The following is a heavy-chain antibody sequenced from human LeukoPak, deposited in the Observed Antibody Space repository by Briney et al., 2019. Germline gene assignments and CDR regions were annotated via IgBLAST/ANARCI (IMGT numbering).Heavy chain of an antibody. D-gene: IGHD3-22*01. Sequence: ASVKVSCKASGYTFTGYYMRWVRQAPGQGLEWMGWINPNSGGTNYAQKFQGRVTMTRDTSISTAYMELSRLRSDDTAVYYCASQWISIGLYYYGMDVWGQGTTVTVSS. J-gene: IGHJ6*02. V-gene: IGHV1-2*02. CDR2: INPNSGGT. CDR1: GYTFTGYY. CDR3: ASQWISIGLYYYGMDV.